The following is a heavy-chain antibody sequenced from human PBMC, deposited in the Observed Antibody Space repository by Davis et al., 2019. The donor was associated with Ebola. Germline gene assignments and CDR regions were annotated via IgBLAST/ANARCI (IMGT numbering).Heavy chain of an antibody. V-gene: IGHV3-21*01. CDR2: ISSSGTYI. D-gene: IGHD6-13*01. CDR1: GFTFSTYT. CDR3: ARDLAYSISWP. Sequence: GESLKISCAASGFTFSTYTMNWVRQAPGKGLEWVSSISSSGTYIYYADSVKGRFTISRDNANNSLCLQMNSLRAEDTAVYYCARDLAYSISWPWGQGTLVTVSS. J-gene: IGHJ4*02.